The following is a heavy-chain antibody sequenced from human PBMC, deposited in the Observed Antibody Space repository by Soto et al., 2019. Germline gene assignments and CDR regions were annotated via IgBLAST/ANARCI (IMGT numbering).Heavy chain of an antibody. CDR1: GFTFSTYA. CDR3: AKDRGQHAVAGTSDFDY. J-gene: IGHJ4*02. Sequence: AGGSLRLSCAASGFTFSTYAMSWVRQAPGKGLEWVSTISGRSTRTYYSDSVKGRFTVSRDNSKNALYLQLSSLRAEDTALYYCAKDRGQHAVAGTSDFDYWGQGTLVTDSS. CDR2: ISGRSTRT. D-gene: IGHD6-19*01. V-gene: IGHV3-23*01.